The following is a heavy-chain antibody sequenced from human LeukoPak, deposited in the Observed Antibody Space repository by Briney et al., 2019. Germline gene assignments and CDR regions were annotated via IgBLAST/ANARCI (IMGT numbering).Heavy chain of an antibody. J-gene: IGHJ4*02. CDR2: ISYDGINK. D-gene: IGHD3-9*01. Sequence: GGSLRLSCAASGFTFSSYGMHWVRQAPGKGLEWVAVISYDGINKYYADSVKGRFTISRDNSKNTLYLQMNSLRAEDTAVYYCAREGLRYFDWLLYGSPGFDYWGQGTLVTVSS. CDR1: GFTFSSYG. CDR3: AREGLRYFDWLLYGSPGFDY. V-gene: IGHV3-30*12.